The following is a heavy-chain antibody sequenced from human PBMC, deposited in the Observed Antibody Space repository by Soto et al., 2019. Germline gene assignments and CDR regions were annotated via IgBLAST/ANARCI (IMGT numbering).Heavy chain of an antibody. Sequence: PGGSLRLSCAASGFTFDDYAMHWVRQAPGKGLEWVSGISWNSGSIGYADSVKGRFTISRDNAKNSLYLQMNSLRAEDTALYYCAQTPMTPYYFDYWGQGTLVTVSS. V-gene: IGHV3-9*01. CDR3: AQTPMTPYYFDY. CDR1: GFTFDDYA. J-gene: IGHJ4*02. CDR2: ISWNSGSI.